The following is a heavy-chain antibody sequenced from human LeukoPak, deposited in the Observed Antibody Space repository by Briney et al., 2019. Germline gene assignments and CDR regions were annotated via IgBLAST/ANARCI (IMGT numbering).Heavy chain of an antibody. D-gene: IGHD3-10*01. J-gene: IGHJ6*03. CDR2: INHSGST. V-gene: IGHV4-34*01. CDR3: ARQGHYYGSGSYYMDV. Sequence: PSETLSLTCAIYGGSFSAYYWSWIRQPPGKGLEWIEEINHSGSTNYNPSLKSRVTISVDTSKNQFSLRLSSVTAADTAVYYCARQGHYYGSGSYYMDVWGKGTTVTISS. CDR1: GGSFSAYY.